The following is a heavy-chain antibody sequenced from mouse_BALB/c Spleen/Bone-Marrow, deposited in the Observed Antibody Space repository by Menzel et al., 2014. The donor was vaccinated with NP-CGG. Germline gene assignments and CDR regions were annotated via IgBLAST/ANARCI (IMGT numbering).Heavy chain of an antibody. CDR3: ARGHGYYVGYYFDN. CDR1: GFNIXDTY. V-gene: IGHV14-3*02. Sequence: EVQLQQSGAEPVKPGASVKLSCTASGFNIXDTYMHWVKQRPEQGLEWIGRIDPANGKTKYDPKFQGKATITADTSSNTAYLQLSSPTSEDTAVYYCARGHGYYVGYYFDNWGQGTTLTVSS. CDR2: IDPANGKT. J-gene: IGHJ2*01. D-gene: IGHD2-3*01.